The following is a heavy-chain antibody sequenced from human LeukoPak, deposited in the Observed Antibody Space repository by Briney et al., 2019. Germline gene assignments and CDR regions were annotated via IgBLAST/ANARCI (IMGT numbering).Heavy chain of an antibody. CDR2: IWYDGSNK. D-gene: IGHD3-22*01. V-gene: IGHV3-33*01. CDR3: AGDDSSGTDENWFDP. Sequence: GGSLRLSCAASGFTFSSYGMHWVRQAPGKRLEWVAVIWYDGSNKYYADSVKGRFTISRDNSKNTLYLQMNSLRAEDTAVYYCAGDDSSGTDENWFDPWGQGTLVTVSS. J-gene: IGHJ5*02. CDR1: GFTFSSYG.